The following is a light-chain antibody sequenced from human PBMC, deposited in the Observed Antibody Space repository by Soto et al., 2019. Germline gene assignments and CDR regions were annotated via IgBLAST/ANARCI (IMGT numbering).Light chain of an antibody. Sequence: QSVLTQPRSVSGSPGQSVTISCTGTSSDVGGYNFVSWYQQHPGKAPKLMIYDVRQRPSGVPDRFSGSKSGNTASLTISGLRAEDEADYYCCSYAGSYTLFGGGTKLTVL. J-gene: IGLJ2*01. CDR2: DVR. V-gene: IGLV2-11*01. CDR3: CSYAGSYTL. CDR1: SSDVGGYNF.